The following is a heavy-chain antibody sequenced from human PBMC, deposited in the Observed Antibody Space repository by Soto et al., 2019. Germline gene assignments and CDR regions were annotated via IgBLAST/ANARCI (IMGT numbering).Heavy chain of an antibody. CDR3: ARDGGSHGPSYFDS. Sequence: VQLVESGGGVVQPGTSLRLSCVASGSTFSNYGMHWVSQAPGKGPQWVAVIWYDGSNKSYGESVKGRFTISRDNSKNTLYLDITSRRAEDTAVDYCARDGGSHGPSYFDSWGQGSLVIVSS. CDR1: GSTFSNYG. D-gene: IGHD3-16*01. J-gene: IGHJ4*02. CDR2: IWYDGSNK. V-gene: IGHV3-33*01.